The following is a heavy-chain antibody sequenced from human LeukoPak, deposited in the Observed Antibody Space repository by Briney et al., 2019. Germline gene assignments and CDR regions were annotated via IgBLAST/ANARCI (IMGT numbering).Heavy chain of an antibody. D-gene: IGHD6-19*01. CDR2: IYSGGST. V-gene: IGHV3-53*01. J-gene: IGHJ4*02. CDR3: ARGVGIAVAPSRPRDKYYFDY. Sequence: GGSLRLPCAASGFTFSNAWMSWVRQAPGKGLEWVSVIYSGGSTYYADSVKGRFTISRDNSKNTLYLQMNSLRAEDTAVYYCARGVGIAVAPSRPRDKYYFDYWGQGTLVTVSS. CDR1: GFTFSNAW.